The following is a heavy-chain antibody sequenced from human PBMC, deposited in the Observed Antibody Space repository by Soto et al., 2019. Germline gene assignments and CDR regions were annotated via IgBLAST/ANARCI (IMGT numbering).Heavy chain of an antibody. J-gene: IGHJ4*02. CDR1: GFSLSNARMG. CDR2: IFSNDEK. D-gene: IGHD3-22*01. CDR3: ARIPDYYDSSGYYFDY. V-gene: IGHV2-26*01. Sequence: SGPTLVNPTETLTLTCTVSGFSLSNARMGVSWIRQPPGKALEWLAHIFSNDEKSYSTSLKSRLTISKDTSKSQVVLTMTNMDPVDTATYYCARIPDYYDSSGYYFDYWGQGTLVTVSS.